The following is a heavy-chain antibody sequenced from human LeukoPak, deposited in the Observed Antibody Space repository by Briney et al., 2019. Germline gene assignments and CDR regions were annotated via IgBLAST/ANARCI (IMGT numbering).Heavy chain of an antibody. CDR2: IYTSGST. V-gene: IGHV4-61*02. Sequence: PSETLSLTCTVSGGSISSGSYYWSWIRQPAGKGLEWIGRIYTSGSTNYNPSLKSRVTISVDTSKNQFSLKLSSVTAADTAVYYCARGSRDRQQLVNWFDPWGQGTLVTVSS. D-gene: IGHD6-13*01. CDR3: ARGSRDRQQLVNWFDP. J-gene: IGHJ5*02. CDR1: GGSISSGSYY.